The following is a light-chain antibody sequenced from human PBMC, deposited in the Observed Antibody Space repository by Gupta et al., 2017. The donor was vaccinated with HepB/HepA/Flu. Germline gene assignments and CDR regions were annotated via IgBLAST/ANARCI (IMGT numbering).Light chain of an antibody. CDR1: KLGDKY. CDR3: QACDSSTAPVV. Sequence: SYELTQPPSVSVSPGQTASITSSGDKLGDKYACWYQQKPGQSPVLVIYQDSKRPSVIPERFSGSNSGNTATLTISGTQARDEADYYCQACDSSTAPVVFGGGTKLTVL. V-gene: IGLV3-1*01. CDR2: QDS. J-gene: IGLJ2*01.